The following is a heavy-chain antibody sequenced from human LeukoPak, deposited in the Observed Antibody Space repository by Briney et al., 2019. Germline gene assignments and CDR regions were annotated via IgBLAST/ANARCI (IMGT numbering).Heavy chain of an antibody. CDR2: IIPIFGTA. CDR3: ARGPSIAVAFDY. V-gene: IGHV1-69*01. Sequence: SVKVSCKASGGTFSSYAISWVRQAPGQGLEWMGGIIPIFGTANYAQKFQGGVTITADESTSTAYMELSSLRSEDTAVYYCARGPSIAVAFDYWGQGTLVTVSS. CDR1: GGTFSSYA. D-gene: IGHD6-19*01. J-gene: IGHJ4*02.